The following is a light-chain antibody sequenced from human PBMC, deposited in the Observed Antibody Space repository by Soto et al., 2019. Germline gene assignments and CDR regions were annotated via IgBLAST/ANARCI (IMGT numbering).Light chain of an antibody. CDR1: ESVSSN. CDR2: GAS. J-gene: IGKJ5*01. V-gene: IGKV3-15*01. CDR3: QQYNNWPPSII. Sequence: VMTQSPDTLSVSPGERGTLSCRASESVSSNVAWYQQRPGQAPRLLICGASTRATDTPVRFRGSGSGTEFTLTISSLQSEDLGVYYCQQYNNWPPSIIFGQGTRLEI.